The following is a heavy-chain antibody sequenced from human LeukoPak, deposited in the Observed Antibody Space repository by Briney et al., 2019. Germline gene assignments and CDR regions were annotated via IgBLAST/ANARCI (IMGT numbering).Heavy chain of an antibody. Sequence: PGGSLRLSCAASGFTFSSYGMSWVRQAPGKGLEWVSAISGSGGSTYYADSVKGRFTISRDNSRNTLFLQMNSLRAEDTAVYYCAKSGGVRFDPWGQGTLVTVSS. CDR1: GFTFSSYG. J-gene: IGHJ5*02. CDR3: AKSGGVRFDP. D-gene: IGHD3-16*01. CDR2: ISGSGGST. V-gene: IGHV3-23*01.